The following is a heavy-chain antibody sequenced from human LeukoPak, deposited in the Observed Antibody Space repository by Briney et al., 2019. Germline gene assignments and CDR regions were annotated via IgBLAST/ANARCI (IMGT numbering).Heavy chain of an antibody. J-gene: IGHJ5*02. Sequence: GESLKISCKDSGYSFTTYWIGWVRQMPGKGLEWMGIIYPGDSDTRYSPSFQGQVTISADKSINTAYLQWSSLKASDTAMYYCARRSTVTNNWFDPWGQGTLVTVSS. CDR2: IYPGDSDT. CDR3: ARRSTVTNNWFDP. V-gene: IGHV5-51*01. D-gene: IGHD4-11*01. CDR1: GYSFTTYW.